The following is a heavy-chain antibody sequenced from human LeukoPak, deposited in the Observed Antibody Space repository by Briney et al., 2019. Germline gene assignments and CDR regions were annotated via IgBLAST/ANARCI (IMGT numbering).Heavy chain of an antibody. CDR3: ARGVEPLAANTLAY. CDR1: GFTVITND. Sequence: GGSLRLSCAASGFTVITNDMTWVRQAPGKGLEWVSVLYSDGNTKYVDSVQGRFTISRDNSKNTLYLEMNSLSPDDTAVYYCARGVEPLAANTLAYWGQETLVTVSS. V-gene: IGHV3-53*01. CDR2: LYSDGNT. D-gene: IGHD1-14*01. J-gene: IGHJ4*02.